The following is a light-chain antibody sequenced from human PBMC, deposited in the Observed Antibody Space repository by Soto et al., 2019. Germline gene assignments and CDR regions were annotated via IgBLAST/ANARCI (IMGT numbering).Light chain of an antibody. CDR1: SSDVGTFNY. Sequence: QSALTQPASVSGSPGQSITISCTGTSSDVGTFNYVSWYQQHPGKAPQVIIYEVTNRPSGVSNRFSGSKSGNTASLTISDLQAEDEADYFCGSYTGGITYWVFGGGTKLTVL. CDR2: EVT. CDR3: GSYTGGITYWV. V-gene: IGLV2-14*01. J-gene: IGLJ3*02.